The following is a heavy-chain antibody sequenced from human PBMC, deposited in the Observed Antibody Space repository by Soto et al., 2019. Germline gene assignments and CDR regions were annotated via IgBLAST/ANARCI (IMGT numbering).Heavy chain of an antibody. CDR3: ARDLGGSYYAPVDY. Sequence: QVQLVQSGAEVKKPGASVKVSCKASGYTFTSYGISWVRQAPGQGLEWMGWISAYNGNTKYAQKLQGRVTMTTDTSTRTAYMELRSLRSEDTAVYYCARDLGGSYYAPVDYWGQGTLVTVSS. V-gene: IGHV1-18*01. CDR1: GYTFTSYG. D-gene: IGHD1-26*01. J-gene: IGHJ4*02. CDR2: ISAYNGNT.